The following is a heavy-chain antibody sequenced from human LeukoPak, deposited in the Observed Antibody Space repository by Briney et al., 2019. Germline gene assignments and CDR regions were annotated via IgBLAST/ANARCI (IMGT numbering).Heavy chain of an antibody. CDR1: GYSFTSYW. D-gene: IGHD6-13*01. CDR3: ARQEGIAAAANPFDY. Sequence: GEPLKISCKGSGYSFTSYWIGWVRQMPGKGLEWMGIIYPGDSDTRYSPSFQGQVTISADKSISTAYLQWSSLKASDTAMYYCARQEGIAAAANPFDYWGQGTLVTVSS. CDR2: IYPGDSDT. J-gene: IGHJ4*02. V-gene: IGHV5-51*01.